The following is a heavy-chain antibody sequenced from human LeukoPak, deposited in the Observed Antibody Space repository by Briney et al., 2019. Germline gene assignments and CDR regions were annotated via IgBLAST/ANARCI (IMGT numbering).Heavy chain of an antibody. Sequence: GGSLRLSCAASGFTFSSYSMNWVRQAPGKGLEWVSSISSSSSYIYYAESVKGRFTISRDNAKNSLYLQMNSLRAEDTAVYYCARQGGTEAEYGDYVSYYSGMDVWGQGTTVTVSS. CDR2: ISSSSSYI. CDR1: GFTFSSYS. V-gene: IGHV3-21*01. D-gene: IGHD4-17*01. J-gene: IGHJ6*02. CDR3: ARQGGTEAEYGDYVSYYSGMDV.